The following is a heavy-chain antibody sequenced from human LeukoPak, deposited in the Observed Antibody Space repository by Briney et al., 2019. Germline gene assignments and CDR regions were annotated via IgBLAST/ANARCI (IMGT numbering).Heavy chain of an antibody. CDR2: IRSKANSYAT. CDR1: GFTFSGSA. J-gene: IGHJ4*02. CDR3: ARVEQQLVRGC. Sequence: GGSLKLSCAASGFTFSGSAMHWVRQASGKGLEWVGRIRSKANSYATAYAASVKGRFTISRDNAKNSLYLQMNSLRAEDTALYYCARVEQQLVRGCWGQGTLVTVSS. D-gene: IGHD6-13*01. V-gene: IGHV3-73*01.